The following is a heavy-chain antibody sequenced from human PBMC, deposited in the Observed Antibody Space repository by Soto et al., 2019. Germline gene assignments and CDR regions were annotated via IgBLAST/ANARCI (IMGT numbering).Heavy chain of an antibody. V-gene: IGHV3-66*01. CDR2: IYSGGST. CDR1: GFTVSTKY. Sequence: EVQLVESGGGLVQPGGSLRLSCAASGFTVSTKYMSWVRQAPGKGLEWVSVIYSGGSTFYADSVRGRFTISRDNSKNTXXXXXXXXXXXXXXXXXXXXXPWAXDYWGQGTLVTVSS. CDR3: XXXPWAXDY. J-gene: IGHJ4*02.